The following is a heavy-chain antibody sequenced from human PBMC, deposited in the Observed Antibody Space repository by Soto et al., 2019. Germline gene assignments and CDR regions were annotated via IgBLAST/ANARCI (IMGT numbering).Heavy chain of an antibody. J-gene: IGHJ4*02. CDR2: ISYDGSNK. Sequence: GGSLRLSCAASGFTFSSYGMHWVRQAPGKGLEWVAVISYDGSNKYYADSVKGRFTISRDNSKNTLYLQMNSLRAEDTAVYYCAKDSQWFGELFDFDYWGQGTLVTVSS. V-gene: IGHV3-30*18. CDR3: AKDSQWFGELFDFDY. D-gene: IGHD3-10*01. CDR1: GFTFSSYG.